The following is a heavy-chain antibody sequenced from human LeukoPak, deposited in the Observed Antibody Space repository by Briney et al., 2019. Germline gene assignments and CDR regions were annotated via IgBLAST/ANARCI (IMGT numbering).Heavy chain of an antibody. V-gene: IGHV5-10-1*01. D-gene: IGHD5-18*01. CDR3: ARQGGYGYGSVAFDY. J-gene: IGHJ4*02. CDR2: IDPSDSYT. Sequence: GESLRISCKGSGYSFTSYWISWVRQMPGKGLEWMGRIDPSDSYTNYSPSFQGHVTISADKSISTAYLQWSSLKASDTAMYYCARQGGYGYGSVAFDYWGQGTLVTVSS. CDR1: GYSFTSYW.